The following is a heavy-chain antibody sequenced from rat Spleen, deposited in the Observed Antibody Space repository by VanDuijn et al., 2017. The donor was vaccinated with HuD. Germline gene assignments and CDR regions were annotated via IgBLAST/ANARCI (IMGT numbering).Heavy chain of an antibody. CDR1: GFTFSNYC. J-gene: IGHJ2*01. V-gene: IGHV5-25*01. Sequence: EVRLVESNGGLVQPGRSMKLSCAVSGFTFSNYCMTWVRQAPTKSLDWVASISTGGGNTYYRDSVKGRFTISRDNAKSTLYLQMDSLRSEDTATYYCARLTGGHFDYWGQGVMGTVSS. CDR3: ARLTGGHFDY. CDR2: ISTGGGNT. D-gene: IGHD5-1*01.